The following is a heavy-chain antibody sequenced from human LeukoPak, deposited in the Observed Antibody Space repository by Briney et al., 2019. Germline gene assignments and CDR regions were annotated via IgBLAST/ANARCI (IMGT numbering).Heavy chain of an antibody. CDR3: ARLVGNYGMDV. CDR1: EYIFTNYW. V-gene: IGHV5-51*01. Sequence: GESLKISCKGSEYIFTNYWTAWVRQMPGRGLEWMGIIYPADSDTRYSPSFQGQVTISADKSISTAYLQWSSLKASDTAVYYCARLVGNYGMDVWGQGTPVIVSS. D-gene: IGHD2-15*01. J-gene: IGHJ6*02. CDR2: IYPADSDT.